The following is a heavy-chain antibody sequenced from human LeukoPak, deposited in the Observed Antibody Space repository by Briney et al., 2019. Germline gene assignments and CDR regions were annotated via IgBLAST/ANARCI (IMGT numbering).Heavy chain of an antibody. CDR1: GGSISSTNW. D-gene: IGHD1-26*01. Sequence: SETLSLTCGASGGSISSTNWSSCVRQPPGQGLEWIGEISLTGETNYNPSLNGRVTMSLDESRNQLSLDLTSVTAADTAIDKCSRESGAFWCFGYWGQGTLVIVPP. CDR3: SRESGAFWCFGY. CDR2: ISLTGET. V-gene: IGHV4-4*02. J-gene: IGHJ4*02.